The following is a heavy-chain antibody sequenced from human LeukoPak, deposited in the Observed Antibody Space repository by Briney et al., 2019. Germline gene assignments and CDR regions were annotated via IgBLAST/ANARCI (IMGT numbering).Heavy chain of an antibody. Sequence: GESLKISCAASGFTFDDYAMHWVRQAPGKGLEWVSLISGDGGSTYYADSVKGRFTISRDNSKNSLYLQMNSLRTEDTALYYCAKDDYYDSSGYIFDYWGQGTLVTVSS. CDR3: AKDDYYDSSGYIFDY. J-gene: IGHJ4*02. D-gene: IGHD3-22*01. CDR1: GFTFDDYA. V-gene: IGHV3-43*02. CDR2: ISGDGGST.